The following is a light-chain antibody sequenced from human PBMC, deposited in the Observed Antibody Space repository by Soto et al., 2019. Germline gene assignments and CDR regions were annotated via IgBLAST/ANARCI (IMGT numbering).Light chain of an antibody. J-gene: IGKJ2*01. CDR2: GAS. Sequence: EIVLTQSPGTLSLSPGERATLSCRASQSVSSSYLAWYQQKPGQAPRLLIYGASSRATGIPDRFSGSGSGTEFTLTINRLEPEDFAVYYCQQYGRTFGQGTKVDIK. CDR1: QSVSSSY. V-gene: IGKV3-20*01. CDR3: QQYGRT.